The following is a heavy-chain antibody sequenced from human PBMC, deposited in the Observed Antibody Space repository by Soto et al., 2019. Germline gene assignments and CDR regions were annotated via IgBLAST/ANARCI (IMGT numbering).Heavy chain of an antibody. CDR2: IDPSDSYT. Sequence: EVQLVQSGAAVKKTGESLRISCKGSGYSFTSYWISRVLQMTGKGLEWMGRIDPSDSYTNYIPSFHCRVTISADKSISTAYLQWSSLKASDTAMYYCATLVMVRGVTTYGLDVWGQGTTCTVSS. CDR3: ATLVMVRGVTTYGLDV. V-gene: IGHV5-10-1*01. CDR1: GYSFTSYW. J-gene: IGHJ6*02. D-gene: IGHD3-10*01.